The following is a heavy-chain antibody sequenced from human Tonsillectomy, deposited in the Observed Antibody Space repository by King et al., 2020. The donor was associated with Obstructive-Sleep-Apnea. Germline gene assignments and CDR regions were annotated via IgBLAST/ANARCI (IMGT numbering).Heavy chain of an antibody. CDR1: GGSISSYY. CDR3: ARGYCSGGSCVSYNWFDP. D-gene: IGHD2-15*01. J-gene: IGHJ5*02. Sequence: QLQLQESGPGLVKPSETLSLTCTVSGGSISSYYWSWIRQPAGKGLEWIGRSYTSGSTNYNPSLKSRVTMSVDTSKNQFSLKLSSLTAADTAVSYCARGYCSGGSCVSYNWFDPWGQGTLVTVSS. V-gene: IGHV4-4*07. CDR2: SYTSGST.